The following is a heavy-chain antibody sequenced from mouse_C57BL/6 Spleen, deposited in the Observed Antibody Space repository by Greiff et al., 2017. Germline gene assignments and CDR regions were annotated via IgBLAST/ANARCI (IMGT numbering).Heavy chain of an antibody. Sequence: QVQLQQSGAELVRPGTSVKVSCKASGYAFTNYLIEWVKQRPGQGLEWIGVINPGSGGTNYNEKFKGKATLTADKSSSTAYMQLSSLTSEDSAVYFCARSYYGSSYIYFDYWGQGTTLTVSS. CDR3: ARSYYGSSYIYFDY. D-gene: IGHD1-1*01. CDR2: INPGSGGT. J-gene: IGHJ2*01. V-gene: IGHV1-54*01. CDR1: GYAFTNYL.